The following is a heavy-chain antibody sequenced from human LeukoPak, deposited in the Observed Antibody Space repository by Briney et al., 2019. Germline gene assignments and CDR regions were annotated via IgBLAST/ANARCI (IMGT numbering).Heavy chain of an antibody. V-gene: IGHV1-69*05. D-gene: IGHD6-13*01. CDR2: IIPIFGTA. CDR3: ARTPPPFDSSSSAAPDY. J-gene: IGHJ4*02. CDR1: GGTFSSYA. Sequence: SVKVSCKASGGTFSSYAISWVRQAPGQGLEWMGGIIPIFGTANYAQKFQGRVTITTDESTSTAYMELSSLRSDDTAVYYWARTPPPFDSSSSAAPDYWGQGTLVTVSS.